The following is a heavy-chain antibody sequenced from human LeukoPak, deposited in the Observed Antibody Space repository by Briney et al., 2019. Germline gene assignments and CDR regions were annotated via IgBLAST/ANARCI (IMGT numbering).Heavy chain of an antibody. J-gene: IGHJ6*04. CDR3: ARAGGDYYGMDV. D-gene: IGHD4-17*01. CDR2: IYHSGST. V-gene: IGHV4-30-2*01. CDR1: GGSISSGGYS. Sequence: SETLSLTCAVSGGSISSGGYSRSWIRQPPGKGLEWIGYIYHSGSTYYNPSLKSRVTISVDRSKNQFSLKLSSVTAADTAVYYCARAGGDYYGMDVWGKGTTVTVSS.